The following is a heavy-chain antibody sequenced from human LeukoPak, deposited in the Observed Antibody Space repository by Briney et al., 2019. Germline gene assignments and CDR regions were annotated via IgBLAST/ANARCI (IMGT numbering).Heavy chain of an antibody. Sequence: ASVKVSCKASGGTFSSYAISWVRQAPGQGLEWMGGIIPIFGTANYAQKFQGRVTITADKSTSTAYMELGSLRSEDTAVYYCARGGADFDWLLSDYWGQGTLVTVSS. CDR1: GGTFSSYA. J-gene: IGHJ4*02. CDR2: IIPIFGTA. D-gene: IGHD3-9*01. V-gene: IGHV1-69*06. CDR3: ARGGADFDWLLSDY.